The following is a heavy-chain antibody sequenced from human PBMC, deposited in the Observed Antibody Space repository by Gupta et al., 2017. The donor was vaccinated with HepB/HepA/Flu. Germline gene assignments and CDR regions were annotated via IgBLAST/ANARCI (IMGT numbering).Heavy chain of an antibody. V-gene: IGHV4-34*01. CDR2: INRSGST. CDR3: ARGLRPTVTSSFRY. J-gene: IGHJ4*02. CDR1: NGSFSDYY. D-gene: IGHD4-11*01. Sequence: QVQLQQWGAGLLKPSETLSLTCGVYNGSFSDYYWNWIRQPPGKGLEWIGEINRSGSTNYNPSLKSRVTISVDTSKNQFSLKLTSVTAADTAVYYCARGLRPTVTSSFRYWGQGSLVTVSS.